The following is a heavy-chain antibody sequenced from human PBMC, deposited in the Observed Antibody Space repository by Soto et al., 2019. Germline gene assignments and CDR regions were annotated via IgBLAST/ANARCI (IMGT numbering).Heavy chain of an antibody. CDR1: AYTFTSYG. CDR3: ARLEVPSEDTYGDKKSDAFDI. D-gene: IGHD4-17*01. Sequence: ASVNLSCKASAYTFTSYGISWVRQAPVQRLEWMGWISAYNDNTNYAQKLQGRVTMTTDTSTSTAYMELRSLRSDDTAVYYCARLEVPSEDTYGDKKSDAFDIWGQGTMVTVSS. CDR2: ISAYNDNT. J-gene: IGHJ3*02. V-gene: IGHV1-18*01.